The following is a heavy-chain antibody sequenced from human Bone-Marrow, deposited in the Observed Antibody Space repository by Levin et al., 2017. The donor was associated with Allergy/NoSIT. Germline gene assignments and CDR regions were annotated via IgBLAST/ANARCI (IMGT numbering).Heavy chain of an antibody. J-gene: IGHJ5*02. CDR3: ARVGKRFALERRWKGQLVPNWFDP. Sequence: SETLSLTCTVSGGSISSYYWSWIRQPPGKGLEWIGYIYYSGSTNYNPSLKSRVTISVDTSKNQFSLKLSSVTAADTAVYYCARVGKRFALERRWKGQLVPNWFDPWGQGTLVTVSS. V-gene: IGHV4-59*01. CDR2: IYYSGST. D-gene: IGHD1-1*01. CDR1: GGSISSYY.